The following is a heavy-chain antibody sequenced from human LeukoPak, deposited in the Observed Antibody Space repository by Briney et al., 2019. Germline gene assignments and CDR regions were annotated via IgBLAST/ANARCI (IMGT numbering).Heavy chain of an antibody. J-gene: IGHJ4*02. CDR2: ISSSGSTI. CDR3: SRLRGYSYGYGDY. CDR1: GFTFSGYS. V-gene: IGHV3-48*04. Sequence: GGSLRLSCAASGFTFSGYSMNWVRQAPGKGLEWISHISSSGSTIDYADSVKGRFTISRDNAKNSLYLQMNSLRAEDTAVYYCSRLRGYSYGYGDYWGQGTLVTVSS. D-gene: IGHD5-18*01.